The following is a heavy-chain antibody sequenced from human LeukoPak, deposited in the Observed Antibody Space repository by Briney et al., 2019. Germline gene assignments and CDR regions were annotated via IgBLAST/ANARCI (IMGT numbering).Heavy chain of an antibody. D-gene: IGHD2-15*01. J-gene: IGHJ6*02. CDR1: GGTFSSYA. Sequence: GASVKVSCKASGGTFSSYAISWVRQAPGQGLEWMGRIIPILGIANYAQKFQGRVTITADKSTSTAYMELSGLRSEDTAVYYCARVPDIVGGRESYYYYGMDVWGQGTTVTVSS. V-gene: IGHV1-69*04. CDR2: IIPILGIA. CDR3: ARVPDIVGGRESYYYYGMDV.